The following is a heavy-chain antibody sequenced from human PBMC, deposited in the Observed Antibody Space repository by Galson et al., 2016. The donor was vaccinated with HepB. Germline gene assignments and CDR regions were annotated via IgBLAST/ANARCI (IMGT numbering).Heavy chain of an antibody. CDR1: GGSISNYY. J-gene: IGHJ4*02. Sequence: SETLSLTCTVSGGSISNYYWSWIRQPPGKGLEWIGYIYYRGNTNYNTSLKSRVTMSVDTSKNQFSLKLSSVTAADTAVYYCARATISSSSLFDYWGQGALVTVSS. CDR2: IYYRGNT. CDR3: ARATISSSSLFDY. V-gene: IGHV4-59*01. D-gene: IGHD6-13*01.